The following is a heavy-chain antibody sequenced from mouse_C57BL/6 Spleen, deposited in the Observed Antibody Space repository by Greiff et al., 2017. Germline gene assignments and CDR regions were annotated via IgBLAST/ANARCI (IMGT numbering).Heavy chain of an antibody. V-gene: IGHV1-64*01. CDR3: AREGDDPLDY. CDR2: IPPTSGST. Sequence: QVQLQQPGAELVKPGASVKLSCKASGYTFTSYWMHWVKQRPGQGLEWIGMIPPTSGSTNYNQKFKSKATLTVDKSSSTAYMQLSSLTSEDSAGYYWAREGDDPLDYWGQGTTLTVSS. CDR1: GYTFTSYW. J-gene: IGHJ2*01.